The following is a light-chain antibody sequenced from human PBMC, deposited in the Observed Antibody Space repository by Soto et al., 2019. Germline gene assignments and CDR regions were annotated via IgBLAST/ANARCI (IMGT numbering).Light chain of an antibody. V-gene: IGKV3-20*01. CDR3: QQDGSLRWT. Sequence: EIGLTQSPGTLSLSPGERATLSCRASQSVSSSYLAWYQQKPGQAPRLLIYGASSRATGITDRFSGSGYGTDFTLTISRLEPEHFAVYYCQQDGSLRWTFRRGTEVEIK. J-gene: IGKJ1*01. CDR2: GAS. CDR1: QSVSSSY.